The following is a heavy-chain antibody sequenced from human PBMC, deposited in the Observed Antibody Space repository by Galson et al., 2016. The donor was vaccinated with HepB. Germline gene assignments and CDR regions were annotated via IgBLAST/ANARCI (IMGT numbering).Heavy chain of an antibody. CDR1: GFSVNNYY. V-gene: IGHV3-53*03. J-gene: IGHJ6*04. D-gene: IGHD1-1*01. CDR3: ARGKSLLTMPWNYGLDV. Sequence: SLRLSCAASGFSVNNYYMNWVRQAPGKGLEWISVIYTGDNTNYADSVKGRFVVSRENAKNSLYLQMNDLRAGDTAVYYCARGKSLLTMPWNYGLDVWGKGTAVTVSS. CDR2: IYTGDNT.